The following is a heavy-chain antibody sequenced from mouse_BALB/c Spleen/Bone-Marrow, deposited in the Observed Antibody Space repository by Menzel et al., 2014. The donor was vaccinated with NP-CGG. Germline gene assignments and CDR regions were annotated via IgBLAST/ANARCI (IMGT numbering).Heavy chain of an antibody. CDR1: GYTLSSYV. D-gene: IGHD2-3*01. CDR2: INPYNDGT. CDR3: AREADGYYVGAMDY. Sequence: VQLKESGPELGKPGASVKMSCKASGYTLSSYVIHWVKQKPGQGLEWIGYINPYNDGTKYNEKFKGKATLTSDKSSSTAYIDLSSLTSEDSAVYYCAREADGYYVGAMDYWGQGTSVTVSS. V-gene: IGHV1-14*01. J-gene: IGHJ4*01.